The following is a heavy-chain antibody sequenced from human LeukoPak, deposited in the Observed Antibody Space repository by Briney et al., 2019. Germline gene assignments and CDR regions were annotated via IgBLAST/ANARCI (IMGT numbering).Heavy chain of an antibody. V-gene: IGHV5-51*01. J-gene: IGHJ6*02. CDR3: GRGAAGTTPDYYYFGLDV. Sequence: GESLKISCKGSGYRFTDYWIGWVRQMPGKGLEWMGIIYPGDSDTRYSPSFQGQVTISADKSINTAHLQWSSLKASDTAMYYCGRGAAGTTPDYYYFGLDVWGQGTTVRVSS. CDR1: GYRFTDYW. D-gene: IGHD1-7*01. CDR2: IYPGDSDT.